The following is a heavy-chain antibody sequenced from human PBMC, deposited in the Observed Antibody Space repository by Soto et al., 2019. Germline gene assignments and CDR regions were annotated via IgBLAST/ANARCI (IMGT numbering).Heavy chain of an antibody. CDR2: IWYDGSNK. CDR1: GFTFSSYG. D-gene: IGHD1-1*01. Sequence: QVQLVESGGGVVQPGRSLRLSCAASGFTFSSYGMHWVRQAPGKGLEWVAVIWYDGSNKYYADSVKGRFTISRDNSKNTLYLQMNSLSAEDTAVYYCARDGSTTTLSFDYWGQGTLVTVSS. J-gene: IGHJ4*02. CDR3: ARDGSTTTLSFDY. V-gene: IGHV3-33*01.